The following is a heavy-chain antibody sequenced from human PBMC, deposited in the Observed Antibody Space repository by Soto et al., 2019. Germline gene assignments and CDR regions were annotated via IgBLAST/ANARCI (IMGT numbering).Heavy chain of an antibody. CDR1: GGSISSGGYY. V-gene: IGHV4-31*03. CDR2: IYYSGST. J-gene: IGHJ6*02. CDR3: ARDPIAAAGPYYYYGMDV. Sequence: QVQLQESGPGLVKPSQTLSLTCTVSGGSISSGGYYWSWIRQHPGKGLEWIGYIYYSGSTYYNPSLKSRVTIAVDTSKIQFALKLSSVTAADTAVYYCARDPIAAAGPYYYYGMDVWGQGTTVTVSS. D-gene: IGHD6-13*01.